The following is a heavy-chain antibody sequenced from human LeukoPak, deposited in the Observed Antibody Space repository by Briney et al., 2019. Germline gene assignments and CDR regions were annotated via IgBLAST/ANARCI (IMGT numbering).Heavy chain of an antibody. V-gene: IGHV3-21*04. CDR2: ISSSSTYI. CDR1: GFTFSTYS. CDR3: AKDNVQNAVDY. J-gene: IGHJ4*02. D-gene: IGHD1-1*01. Sequence: GGSLRLSCAASGFTFSTYSMIWVRQAPGKGLEWVSSISSSSTYIFYADSVKGRFTFSRDNAKNSLYLQMNSLRAEDTALYYCAKDNVQNAVDYWGQGTLVTVSS.